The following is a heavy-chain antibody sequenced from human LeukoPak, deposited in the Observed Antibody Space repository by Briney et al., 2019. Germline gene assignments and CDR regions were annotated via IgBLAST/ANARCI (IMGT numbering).Heavy chain of an antibody. Sequence: GGSLRLSCAASGFTFSSYSMNGVRQAPGKGLEWVSYISSSSSTIYYADSVKGRFTISRDNANNSLYLQMKSLRAEEKAVYYCARGFYDILTGYMYYYMDVWGKGTTVTVSS. V-gene: IGHV3-48*04. J-gene: IGHJ6*03. D-gene: IGHD3-9*01. CDR2: ISSSSSTI. CDR1: GFTFSSYS. CDR3: ARGFYDILTGYMYYYMDV.